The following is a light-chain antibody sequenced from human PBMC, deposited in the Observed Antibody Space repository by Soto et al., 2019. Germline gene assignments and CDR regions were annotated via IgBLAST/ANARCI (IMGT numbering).Light chain of an antibody. CDR2: AVT. Sequence: QSVLTQPASVSGSPGQSITISCTGTSSDFETYNVVSWYQHHPGKAPKLMIYAVTNRPSGVSNRFSGSKSGDTAFLAISGLQAEDEAHYYCTSYSGSSPVLFGGGTKLTVL. CDR1: SSDFETYNV. J-gene: IGLJ2*01. CDR3: TSYSGSSPVL. V-gene: IGLV2-14*02.